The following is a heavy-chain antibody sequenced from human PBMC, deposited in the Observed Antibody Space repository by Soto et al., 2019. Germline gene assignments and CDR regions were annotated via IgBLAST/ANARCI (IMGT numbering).Heavy chain of an antibody. J-gene: IGHJ6*03. CDR3: AIVKDTTVLRYFDWLLLSMDV. CDR2: INSDGSST. Sequence: SGGSLRLSCAASGFTFSSYWMHWVRQAPGKGLVWVSRINSDGSSTSYADSVKGRFTISRDNAKNTLYMQMNSLRAEDTAVYYFAIVKDTTVLRYFDWLLLSMDVWGKGTTVTVSS. V-gene: IGHV3-74*01. D-gene: IGHD3-9*01. CDR1: GFTFSSYW.